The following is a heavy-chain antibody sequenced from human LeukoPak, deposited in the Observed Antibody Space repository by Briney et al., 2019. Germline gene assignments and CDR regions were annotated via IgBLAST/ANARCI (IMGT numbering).Heavy chain of an antibody. V-gene: IGHV3-21*01. CDR3: ARRYCTSSTCGAYDI. CDR1: GFTFSAYT. D-gene: IGHD2-2*01. CDR2: IDTTSTYK. J-gene: IGHJ3*02. Sequence: PGGSLRLSCAASGFTFSAYTMHWVRQAPGKGLEWVSAIDTTSTYKIYADSVKGRFTISRDNAKNSLYLQMNSLRAEDTAVYYRARRYCTSSTCGAYDIWGQGTKVTVSS.